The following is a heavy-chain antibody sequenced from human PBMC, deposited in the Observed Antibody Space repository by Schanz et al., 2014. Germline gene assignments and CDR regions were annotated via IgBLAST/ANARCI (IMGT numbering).Heavy chain of an antibody. Sequence: QVQLVQSGAEVKKPGASVKVSCKASGYTFTGHYMHWVRQAPGQGLEWMGRINPNSGGTNYAQKFQGRVTRPWDPSPSTAYMELRRLRSDDTAIYYCARDGHSSNWRSYFFYGLDVWGQGTTVTVSS. CDR2: INPNSGGT. D-gene: IGHD6-13*01. V-gene: IGHV1-2*06. J-gene: IGHJ6*02. CDR3: ARDGHSSNWRSYFFYGLDV. CDR1: GYTFTGHY.